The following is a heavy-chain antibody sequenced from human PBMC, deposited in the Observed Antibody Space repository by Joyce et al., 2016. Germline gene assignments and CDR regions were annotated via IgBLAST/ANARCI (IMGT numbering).Heavy chain of an antibody. J-gene: IGHJ5*02. CDR3: TRGSGTGWFDP. V-gene: IGHV3-7*03. D-gene: IGHD6-13*01. CDR2: INEDGSEK. CDR1: GFSFRYFW. Sequence: EVYLVESGGGLVQPGGSLRLSCAASGFSFRYFWMDWVRQAPGKGLEWVAQINEDGSEKNYMASLRVRFTISRDNAKNSVDLQINSLRVEDTAVYYCTRGSGTGWFDPWGQGTLVTVSS.